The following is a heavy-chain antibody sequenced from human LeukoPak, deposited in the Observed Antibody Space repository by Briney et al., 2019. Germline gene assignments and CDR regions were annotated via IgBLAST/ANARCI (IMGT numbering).Heavy chain of an antibody. Sequence: SETLSLXCXVXXXSFSGXYWSWIRQPPGKGLEWIGEINHSGSTNYNPSLKSRVTISVDTSKNQFSLKLSSVTAADTAVYYCARGWAMGATGVASWFDPWGHGTLVTVSS. CDR3: ARGWAMGATGVASWFDP. J-gene: IGHJ5*02. CDR1: XXSFSGXY. V-gene: IGHV4-34*01. D-gene: IGHD1-26*01. CDR2: INHSGST.